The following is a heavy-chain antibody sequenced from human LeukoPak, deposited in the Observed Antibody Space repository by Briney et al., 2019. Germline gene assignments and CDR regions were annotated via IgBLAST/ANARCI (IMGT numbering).Heavy chain of an antibody. J-gene: IGHJ3*02. D-gene: IGHD6-19*01. CDR3: ARDGSGWAEDAFDI. V-gene: IGHV1-2*02. Sequence: ASVKVSCKASGYTFTGYYMHWVRQAPGQGLEWMGWINPNSGGTNYAQKLQGRVTMTTDTSTSTAYMELRSLRSDDTAVYYCARDGSGWAEDAFDIWGQGTMVTVSS. CDR2: INPNSGGT. CDR1: GYTFTGYY.